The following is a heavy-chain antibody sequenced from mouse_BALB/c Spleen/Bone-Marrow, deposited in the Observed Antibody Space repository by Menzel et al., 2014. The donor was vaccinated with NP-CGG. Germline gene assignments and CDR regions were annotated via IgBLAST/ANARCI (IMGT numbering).Heavy chain of an antibody. CDR2: ISTYYGNA. J-gene: IGHJ3*01. CDR3: TRGGRYDEVAY. CDR1: SYTFTDYA. D-gene: IGHD2-14*01. V-gene: IGHV1-67*01. Sequence: LQRVESGPELVRPGVSVKISCKGSSYTFTDYAMHWVKQSHAKSLEWIGVISTYYGNANYNQKFKGKATMTVDKSSSTAYMELARLTSEDSAVYYCTRGGRYDEVAYWGQGTLVTVSA.